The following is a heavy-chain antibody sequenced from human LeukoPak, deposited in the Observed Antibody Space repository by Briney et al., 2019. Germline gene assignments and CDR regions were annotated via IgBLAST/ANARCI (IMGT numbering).Heavy chain of an antibody. J-gene: IGHJ4*02. Sequence: PGGSLRLSCAASGFTFSSYDMHWVRQATGKGLEWVSAIGPGGDTNYLGSVKGRFTISRENAKNSLYLQMNSLRAGDTAIYYCARKSAVAGGFDYWGQGALVTVSS. V-gene: IGHV3-13*01. CDR3: ARKSAVAGGFDY. CDR2: IGPGGDT. CDR1: GFTFSSYD. D-gene: IGHD6-19*01.